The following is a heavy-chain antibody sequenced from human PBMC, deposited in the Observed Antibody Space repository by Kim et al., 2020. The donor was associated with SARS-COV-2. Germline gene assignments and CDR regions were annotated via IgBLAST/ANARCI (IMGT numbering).Heavy chain of an antibody. CDR3: ARGAVGYYYDSSGYYNYWYFDL. Sequence: ASVKVSCKASGYTFTSYGISWVRQAPGQGLEWMGWISAYNGNTNYAQKLQGRVTMTTDTSTSTAYMELRSLRSDDTAVYYCARGAVGYYYDSSGYYNYWYFDLWGRGTLVTVSS. V-gene: IGHV1-18*01. CDR2: ISAYNGNT. D-gene: IGHD3-22*01. J-gene: IGHJ2*01. CDR1: GYTFTSYG.